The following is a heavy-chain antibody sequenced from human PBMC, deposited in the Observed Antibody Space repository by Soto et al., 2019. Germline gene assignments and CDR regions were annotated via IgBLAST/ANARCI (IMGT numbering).Heavy chain of an antibody. Sequence: SRTLSLTGAISGDSVSSNSAALNWIRQSPSRGLEWLGRTYYRSKWYNDYAVSVKSRITLNPDTSKNQFSLQLNSVTPEDTAVYYCARVDPRETRNWFDPWGQGTLVTVSS. CDR1: GDSVSSNSAA. V-gene: IGHV6-1*01. CDR3: ARVDPRETRNWFDP. J-gene: IGHJ5*02. CDR2: TYYRSKWYN.